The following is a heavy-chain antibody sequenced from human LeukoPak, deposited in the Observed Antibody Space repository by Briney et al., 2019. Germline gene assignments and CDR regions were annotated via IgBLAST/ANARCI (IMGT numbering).Heavy chain of an antibody. CDR1: GITFSIYW. CDR2: INSDGSST. V-gene: IGHV3-74*01. CDR3: ASLDY. J-gene: IGHJ4*02. Sequence: PGGSLRLSCAASGITFSIYWVHWVRQAPGKGLVWVSSINSDGSSTSYADSVKGRFTISRDNAKNTLYLQMNTLRAEDTAVYYCASLDYWGQGTPVTVSS.